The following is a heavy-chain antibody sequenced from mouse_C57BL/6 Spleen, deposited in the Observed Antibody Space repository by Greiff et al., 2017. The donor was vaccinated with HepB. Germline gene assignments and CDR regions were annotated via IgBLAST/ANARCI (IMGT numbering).Heavy chain of an antibody. CDR1: GFTFSSYA. D-gene: IGHD1-1*01. CDR3: TRGGLLRSNWDFDV. Sequence: EVKLVESGAGLVKPGGSLKLSCAASGFTFSSYAMSWVRQTPEKRLEWVAYISSGGDYIYYADTVTGRFTISRANARNTLYLQMSSLKSEDTAMYYCTRGGLLRSNWDFDVWGTGTTVTVSS. J-gene: IGHJ1*03. CDR2: ISSGGDYI. V-gene: IGHV5-9-1*02.